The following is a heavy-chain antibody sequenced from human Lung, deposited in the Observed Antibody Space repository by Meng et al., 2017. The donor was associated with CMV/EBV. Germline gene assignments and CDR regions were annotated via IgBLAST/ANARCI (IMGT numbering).Heavy chain of an antibody. J-gene: IGHJ4*02. V-gene: IGHV3-30*02. CDR2: IRYDGSNK. CDR3: AKRITMEIWGSGVDY. D-gene: IGHD3-10*01. CDR1: GFTFSSYG. Sequence: QVQLVESGGGVVQPGGSLRVSWAASGFTFSSYGMHGVRQAPGKGLEWVAFIRYDGSNKYYADSVKGRFTISRDNSKNTLYLQMNSLRAEDTAVYYCAKRITMEIWGSGVDYCGQGTLVTVSS.